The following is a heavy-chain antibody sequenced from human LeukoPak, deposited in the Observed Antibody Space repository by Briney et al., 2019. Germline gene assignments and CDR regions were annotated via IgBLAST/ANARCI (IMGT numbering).Heavy chain of an antibody. J-gene: IGHJ4*02. V-gene: IGHV3-74*01. D-gene: IGHD3-10*01. CDR3: AKDGSGIHPLDY. CDR1: GFTFSSYW. Sequence: GGSLRLSCAASGFTFSSYWMHWVRQAPGKGLVWVSRINSDGSSTSYADSVKGRFTISRDDAKNTLYLQMNSLRAEDTAVYYCAKDGSGIHPLDYWGQGTLVTVSS. CDR2: INSDGSST.